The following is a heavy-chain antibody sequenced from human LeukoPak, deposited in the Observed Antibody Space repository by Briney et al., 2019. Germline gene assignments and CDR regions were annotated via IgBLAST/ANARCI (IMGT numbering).Heavy chain of an antibody. V-gene: IGHV3-49*04. Sequence: GGSLRLSCTASGFTFGDYAMTWVRQAPGKGLEWVGFIRSKAYGGTIEYAASVKGRFTISRDDSKSIAYLQMNSLKNEDTAVYYCTRGGLRFLEWLSWLDYYYMDVWGKGTTVTVSS. CDR1: GFTFGDYA. CDR2: IRSKAYGGTI. CDR3: TRGGLRFLEWLSWLDYYYMDV. D-gene: IGHD3-3*01. J-gene: IGHJ6*03.